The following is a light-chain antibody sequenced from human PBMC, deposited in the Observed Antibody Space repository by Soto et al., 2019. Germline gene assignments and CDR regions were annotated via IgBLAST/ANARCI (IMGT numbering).Light chain of an antibody. CDR3: QQYGSFPWT. Sequence: EIVLTQSPGTLSLSPGETATLSCRAGQSVSSSYLAWYQQKPGQAPRLLIYGASSKATGIPDRFSGSGSGTDFTLTISRLEPEDFAVYYCQQYGSFPWTFGQGTKVDI. CDR2: GAS. J-gene: IGKJ1*01. V-gene: IGKV3-20*01. CDR1: QSVSSSY.